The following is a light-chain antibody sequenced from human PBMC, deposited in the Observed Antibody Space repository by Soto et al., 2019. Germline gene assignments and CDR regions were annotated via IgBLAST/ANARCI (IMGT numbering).Light chain of an antibody. CDR1: QSISSW. V-gene: IGKV1-5*01. Sequence: DIQMTQSPSTLSASVGDRVTITCRASQSISSWLAWYQQKPGKAPKLLIYDASSFESGVPSRFSGSGSGTEFTLTITTLRPDDFATYYYQQYNSYSQTFGQGTKVDIK. CDR2: DAS. J-gene: IGKJ1*01. CDR3: QQYNSYSQT.